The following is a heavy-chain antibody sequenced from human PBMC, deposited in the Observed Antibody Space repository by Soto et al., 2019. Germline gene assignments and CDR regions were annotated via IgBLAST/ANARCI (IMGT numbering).Heavy chain of an antibody. V-gene: IGHV3-53*01. CDR2: IYAAGST. D-gene: IGHD3-3*01. Sequence: SLRLSCAASGFTVSKNYMGWVRQALGKGLEWVSVIYAAGSTYYTDSVKGRFTISRDNSKNILFLQMNGLRAEDTALYFCARVLVRSGRNKAGDAYDIRGQGTMVTV. J-gene: IGHJ3*02. CDR3: ARVLVRSGRNKAGDAYDI. CDR1: GFTVSKNY.